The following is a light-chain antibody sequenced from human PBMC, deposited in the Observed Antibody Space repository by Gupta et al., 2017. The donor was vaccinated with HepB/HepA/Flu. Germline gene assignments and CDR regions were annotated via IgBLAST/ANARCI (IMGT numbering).Light chain of an antibody. Sequence: EIVLTQSPGTLSLSPGERASLSCRASQSVSSNSLAWYQLKPGQAPRLLIYDASSRATGIPDRFSGSGSGTDFTLTISRLEPEDFAVYYFQQYGSSRTFGQGTKVEI. CDR2: DAS. CDR3: QQYGSSRT. J-gene: IGKJ1*01. V-gene: IGKV3-20*01. CDR1: QSVSSNS.